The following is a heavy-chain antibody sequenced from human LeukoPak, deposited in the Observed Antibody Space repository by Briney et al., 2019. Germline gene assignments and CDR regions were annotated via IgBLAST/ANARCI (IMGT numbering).Heavy chain of an antibody. CDR2: IYYSGST. V-gene: IGHV4-39*07. CDR3: ARSKDILTGYCFDY. Sequence: SETLSLTCTVSGSSISSSSYYWGWIRQPPGKGLEWIGSIYYSGSTYYNPSLKSRVTISVDTSKNQFSLKLSSVTAADTAVYYCARSKDILTGYCFDYWGQGTLVTVSS. J-gene: IGHJ4*02. D-gene: IGHD3-9*01. CDR1: GSSISSSSYY.